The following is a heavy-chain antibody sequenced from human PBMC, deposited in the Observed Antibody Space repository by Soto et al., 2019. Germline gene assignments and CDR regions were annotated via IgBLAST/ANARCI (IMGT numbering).Heavy chain of an antibody. CDR1: GGTFSSYT. D-gene: IGHD1-1*01. CDR2: IIPILGIA. CDR3: AREAGTDYYYCYYMDV. V-gene: IGHV1-69*04. J-gene: IGHJ6*03. Sequence: ASVKVSCKASGGTFSSYTISWVRQAPGQGLEWMGRIIPILGIANYAQKFQGRVTITADKSTSTAYMELSSLRSEDTAVYYCAREAGTDYYYCYYMDVWGKGTTVTVSS.